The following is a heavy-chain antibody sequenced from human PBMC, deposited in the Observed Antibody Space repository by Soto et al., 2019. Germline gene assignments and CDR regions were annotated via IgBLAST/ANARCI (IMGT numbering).Heavy chain of an antibody. Sequence: EVQLVESGGVLFKPGGSLRLACAASGFTFSSDSMNWVRQAPGKGREWVSSISSSSSYIYYADSVKGRFTSSRDNAKNSLYLQMNSLRAEDTAVYYCASHHKIAAAGTDYWGQGTLVTVSS. CDR2: ISSSSSYI. CDR3: ASHHKIAAAGTDY. J-gene: IGHJ4*02. V-gene: IGHV3-21*01. D-gene: IGHD6-13*01. CDR1: GFTFSSDS.